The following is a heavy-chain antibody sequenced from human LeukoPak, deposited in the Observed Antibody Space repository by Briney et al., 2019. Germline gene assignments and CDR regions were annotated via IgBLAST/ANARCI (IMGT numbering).Heavy chain of an antibody. J-gene: IGHJ4*02. V-gene: IGHV3-48*01. D-gene: IGHD3-3*01. CDR3: AKEHDNYDFWSGYYPFDY. CDR1: GFSFSRYD. Sequence: PGGSLRLSCAASGFSFSRYDMGWVRQPPGKGLEWTSYISATSSTIYYADSVKGRFTISRDNAKNSLYLQMNSLRAEDTAVYYCAKEHDNYDFWSGYYPFDYWGQGTLVTVSS. CDR2: ISATSSTI.